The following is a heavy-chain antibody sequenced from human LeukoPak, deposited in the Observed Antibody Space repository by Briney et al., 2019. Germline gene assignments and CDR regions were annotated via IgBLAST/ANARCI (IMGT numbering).Heavy chain of an antibody. D-gene: IGHD6-6*01. J-gene: IGHJ3*02. V-gene: IGHV1-2*04. Sequence: GASVKVSCKASGYTFTGYYMHWVRQAPGQGLEWMGWINPNSGGTNYAQKFQGWVTMTRDTSISTAYMELSRLRSDDTAVYYCARVYVAARPPPDDAFDIWGQGTMVTVSS. CDR1: GYTFTGYY. CDR2: INPNSGGT. CDR3: ARVYVAARPPPDDAFDI.